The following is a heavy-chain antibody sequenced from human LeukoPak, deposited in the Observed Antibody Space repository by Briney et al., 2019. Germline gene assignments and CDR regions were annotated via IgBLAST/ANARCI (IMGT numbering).Heavy chain of an antibody. D-gene: IGHD3-10*01. J-gene: IGHJ4*02. CDR2: ISWDSSKI. Sequence: GGSLRLSCAASGFTFDDYGMHWVRQTPGKGLEWVSGISWDSSKIDYADSVKGRFTISRDNAKNSLYLQMNSLRAEDTAFYYCAKDLMWADYYGSGSYLDYWGQGILVIVSS. V-gene: IGHV3-9*01. CDR3: AKDLMWADYYGSGSYLDY. CDR1: GFTFDDYG.